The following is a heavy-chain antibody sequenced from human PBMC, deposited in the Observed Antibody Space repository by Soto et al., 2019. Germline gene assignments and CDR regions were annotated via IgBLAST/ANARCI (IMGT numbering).Heavy chain of an antibody. CDR1: GFTFSSYW. CDR2: IYSDGSRT. CDR3: ARGVRGAYGLDI. J-gene: IGHJ3*02. Sequence: EVQLVESGGGLVQPGGSLRPSCAAFGFTFSSYWMHWVRQAPGKGLVWVSRIYSDGSRTNYADSVEGRFTMSRDNAKNTLYLQMNSRRAEETAVYYCARGVRGAYGLDIWGQGTVVTLSS. D-gene: IGHD2-21*01. V-gene: IGHV3-74*01.